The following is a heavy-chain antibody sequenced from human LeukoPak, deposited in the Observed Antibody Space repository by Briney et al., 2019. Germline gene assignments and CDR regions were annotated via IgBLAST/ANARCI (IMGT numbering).Heavy chain of an antibody. J-gene: IGHJ4*02. CDR1: GYTFTGYY. CDR2: INPNSGGT. CDR3: ARGDDSGYVSFEY. D-gene: IGHD5-12*01. V-gene: IGHV1-2*02. Sequence: ASVKVSCKASGYTFTGYYMHWVRQAPGQGLEWMGWINPNSGGTNYAQTFQGRVTMTRDTSISTAYMELSRLRSDDTAVYYCARGDDSGYVSFEYWGQGTLVTVSS.